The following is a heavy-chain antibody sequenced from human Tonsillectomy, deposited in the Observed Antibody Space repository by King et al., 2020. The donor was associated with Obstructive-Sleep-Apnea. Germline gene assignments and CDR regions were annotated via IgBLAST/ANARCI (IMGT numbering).Heavy chain of an antibody. CDR1: GYSFTSHW. Sequence: QLVQSGTEVKKPGESLKISCKGSGYSFTSHWIGWVRQMPGKGLEWMGLIYPGDSDTRYSPSFQGQVTISADKSFSTAYLQWSSLKASDTAMYYCTRQDTNMEIDYWGQGTLVTVSS. CDR3: TRQDTNMEIDY. J-gene: IGHJ4*02. CDR2: IYPGDSDT. D-gene: IGHD5-18*01. V-gene: IGHV5-51*01.